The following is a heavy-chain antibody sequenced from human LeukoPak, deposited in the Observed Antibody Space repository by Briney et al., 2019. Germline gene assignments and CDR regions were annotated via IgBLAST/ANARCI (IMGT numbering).Heavy chain of an antibody. CDR3: ARNVRDFWSGYPDY. J-gene: IGHJ4*02. CDR1: GGSFSGYY. CDR2: INHSGST. D-gene: IGHD3-3*01. Sequence: SETLSLTCAVYGGSFSGYYWSWIRQPPGKGLEWIGEINHSGSTNYNPSLKSRVTISVDTSKNQFSLKLSSVTAADTAVYYCARNVRDFWSGYPDYWGQGTLVTVSS. V-gene: IGHV4-34*01.